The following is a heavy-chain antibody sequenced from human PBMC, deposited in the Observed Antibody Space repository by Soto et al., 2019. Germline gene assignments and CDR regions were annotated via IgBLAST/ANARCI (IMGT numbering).Heavy chain of an antibody. CDR1: GGSISSGGYY. J-gene: IGHJ5*02. V-gene: IGHV4-31*03. Sequence: SXTLSLTCTVSGGSISSGGYYCSWILQHQGKGLEWIGYIYYSGSTYYNPSLKSRVTISVDTSKNQFSLKLSSVTAADTAVYYCARATYYYDSSGFLLDPWGQGTLVTVSS. CDR3: ARATYYYDSSGFLLDP. CDR2: IYYSGST. D-gene: IGHD3-22*01.